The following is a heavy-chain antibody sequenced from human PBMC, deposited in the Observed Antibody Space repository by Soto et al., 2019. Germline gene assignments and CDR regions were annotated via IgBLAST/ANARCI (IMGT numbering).Heavy chain of an antibody. J-gene: IGHJ5*02. CDR1: GGSLTDYY. Sequence: QVQLQQWGAGLLKPSETLSLTCVVYGGSLTDYYWSWIRQPPEKGLDWIGEISHSGSAKYNPSLTSRTTISVDTSKNQFSLKLSSLTAADTAVYYCARGGRISTYLYNRFDPWGQGTLVTVSS. D-gene: IGHD3-3*02. CDR3: ARGGRISTYLYNRFDP. V-gene: IGHV4-34*01. CDR2: ISHSGSA.